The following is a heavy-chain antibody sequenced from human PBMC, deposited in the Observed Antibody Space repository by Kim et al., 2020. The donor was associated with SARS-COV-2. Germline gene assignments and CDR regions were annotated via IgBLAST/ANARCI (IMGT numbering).Heavy chain of an antibody. CDR1: GGSINSNSYY. D-gene: IGHD3-3*01. J-gene: IGHJ4*01. CDR3: ARLLNRGSHFDY. CDR2: LYYSGST. Sequence: SETLSLTCTVSGGSINSNSYYWGWIRQPPGKGLEWIGSLYYSGSTFYNPSLKSRVTISVDTSKNQFSLRLNSVTAADTAVYYCARLLNRGSHFDYWGHGT. V-gene: IGHV4-39*01.